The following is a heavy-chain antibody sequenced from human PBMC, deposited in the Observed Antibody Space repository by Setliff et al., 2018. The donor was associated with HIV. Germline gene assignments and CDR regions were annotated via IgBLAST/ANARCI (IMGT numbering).Heavy chain of an antibody. CDR3: ARGGFNHAFDI. V-gene: IGHV3-21*01. CDR2: ISSSSSYI. Sequence: GGSLRLSCAASGFTFSSYSMNWVRQAPGKGLEWVSSISSSSSYIYYADSVKGRFTISRDNAKSTVYLQMGSLSADDTAVYYCARGGFNHAFDIWGQGTMVTVSS. CDR1: GFTFSSYS. D-gene: IGHD2-15*01. J-gene: IGHJ3*02.